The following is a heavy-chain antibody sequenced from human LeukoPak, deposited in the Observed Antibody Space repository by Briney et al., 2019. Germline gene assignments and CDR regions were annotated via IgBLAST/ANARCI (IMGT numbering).Heavy chain of an antibody. D-gene: IGHD2-15*01. Sequence: GSLRLSCAASGFTFSSYSMNWVRQAPGKGLEWVSSISSSSSYIYYADSVKGRFTISRDNARNSLYLQMNSLRAEDTALYHCARSDGGPLDYWGQGTLVTVSS. CDR3: ARSDGGPLDY. CDR2: ISSSSSYI. CDR1: GFTFSSYS. J-gene: IGHJ4*02. V-gene: IGHV3-21*04.